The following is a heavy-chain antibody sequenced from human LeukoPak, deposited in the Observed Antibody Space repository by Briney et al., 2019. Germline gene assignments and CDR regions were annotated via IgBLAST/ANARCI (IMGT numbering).Heavy chain of an antibody. CDR1: GYSITSGYD. V-gene: IGHV4-38-2*01. CDR2: IKHGGNT. CDR3: ARVGGYNAFDI. D-gene: IGHD3-16*02. J-gene: IGHJ3*02. Sequence: SETLSLTCAVSGYSITSGYDWVWLRQPPGKGPEWIGDIKHGGNTYYNPSLQSRLTMSLDTSKNQLSLTLTPMTAADTAVYHCARVGGYNAFDIWGQGTMVTVSS.